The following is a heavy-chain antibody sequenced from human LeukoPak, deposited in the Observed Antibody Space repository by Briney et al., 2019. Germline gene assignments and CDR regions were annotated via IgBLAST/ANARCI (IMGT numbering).Heavy chain of an antibody. J-gene: IGHJ6*03. CDR1: GGFINNYY. V-gene: IGHV4-59*08. CDR2: VHYSESS. CDR3: ARLSGSSLYSYYYYFDV. D-gene: IGHD1-26*01. Sequence: SETLSLTCTVSGGFINNYYWSWIRQPPGKGLEYIGYVHYSESSDYNPSLKSRVTMALDTSKNQFSLKLTSVTAADTAMYYCARLSGSSLYSYYYYFDVWGKGTTVTVSS.